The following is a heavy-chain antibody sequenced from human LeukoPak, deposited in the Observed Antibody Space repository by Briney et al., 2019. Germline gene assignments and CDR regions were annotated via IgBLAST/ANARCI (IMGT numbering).Heavy chain of an antibody. V-gene: IGHV1-69*13. CDR1: GGTFSSYA. CDR3: ARDFVAAADLTQFDS. J-gene: IGHJ4*02. D-gene: IGHD6-13*01. CDR2: IIPIFGTA. Sequence: GASVKVSCKASGGTFSSYAISCVRQAPGQGLEWMGGIIPIFGTANYAQKFQGRVTITADESTSTAYMELSSLRSEDTAVYYCARDFVAAADLTQFDSWGQGTLVTVSA.